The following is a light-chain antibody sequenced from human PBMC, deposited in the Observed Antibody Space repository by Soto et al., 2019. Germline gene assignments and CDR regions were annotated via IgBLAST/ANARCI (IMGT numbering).Light chain of an antibody. CDR3: SSYTSSTTLPFV. J-gene: IGLJ1*01. CDR2: EVS. CDR1: SSDVGYYDY. Sequence: QSVLTQPASVSGPPGQSITVSCTGTSSDVGYYDYVSWYQQHPGKAPQLIIYEVSHRPSGVSDRFSGSKSDNTASLTISGLQPEDEADYYCSSYTSSTTLPFVFGTGTKVTVL. V-gene: IGLV2-14*01.